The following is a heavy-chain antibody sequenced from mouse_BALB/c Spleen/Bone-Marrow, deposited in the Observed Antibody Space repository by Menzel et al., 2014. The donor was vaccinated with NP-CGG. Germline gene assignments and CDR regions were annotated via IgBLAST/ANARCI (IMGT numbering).Heavy chain of an antibody. CDR3: ARDMGDY. CDR2: ISDGGTYS. CDR1: GFTSSDYY. J-gene: IGHJ2*01. D-gene: IGHD1-1*02. Sequence: EVQLVESGGGLMKPGGSLKLSCAASGFTSSDYYMYWVRQTPEKRLEWVATISDGGTYSYYADSVKGRFTISRDNAKSNLYLQMNSLKSEDTAMYYCARDMGDYWGQGTTLTVSS. V-gene: IGHV5-4*02.